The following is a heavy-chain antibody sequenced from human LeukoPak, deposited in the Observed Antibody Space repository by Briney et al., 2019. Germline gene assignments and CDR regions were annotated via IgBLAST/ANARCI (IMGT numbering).Heavy chain of an antibody. D-gene: IGHD2-15*01. J-gene: IGHJ4*02. CDR2: ISDDGSSK. CDR1: GFTFSSYG. CDR3: AKDRVYCRGGSCYAPLEF. V-gene: IGHV3-30*18. Sequence: GGSLRLSCAASGFTFSSYGMHGVRQAPGKGLEWVAVISDDGSSKFYADSVKGRFTISRDNSKNTLYLQMNSLRAEDTAVYYCAKDRVYCRGGSCYAPLEFWGQGTLVTVSS.